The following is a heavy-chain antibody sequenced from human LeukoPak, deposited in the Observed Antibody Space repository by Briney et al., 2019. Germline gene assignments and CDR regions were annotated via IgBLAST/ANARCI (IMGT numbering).Heavy chain of an antibody. J-gene: IGHJ4*02. CDR2: VSPSGSYI. V-gene: IGHV3-21*01. CDR1: GFTFGSYS. D-gene: IGHD6-19*01. Sequence: GGSLRLSCAVPGFTFGSYSMNWVRQAPGKGLDWVSFVSPSGSYIYYADSVKGRFTISRDNAKNSLYLQMNSLRAEDTAVYYCASQTPRRPPIAVADYFDYWGQGTLVTVSS. CDR3: ASQTPRRPPIAVADYFDY.